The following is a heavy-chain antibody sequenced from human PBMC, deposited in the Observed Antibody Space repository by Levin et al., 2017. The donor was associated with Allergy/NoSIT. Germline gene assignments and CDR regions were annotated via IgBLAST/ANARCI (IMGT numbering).Heavy chain of an antibody. CDR2: ISAYNGNT. V-gene: IGHV1-18*01. Sequence: GESLKISCKASGYTFTSYGISWVRQAPGQGLEWMGWISAYNGNTNYAQKLQGRVTMTTDTSTSTAYMELRSLRSDDTAVYYCAREAYSYGQDYWGQGTLVTVSS. CDR3: AREAYSYGQDY. CDR1: GYTFTSYG. J-gene: IGHJ4*02. D-gene: IGHD5-18*01.